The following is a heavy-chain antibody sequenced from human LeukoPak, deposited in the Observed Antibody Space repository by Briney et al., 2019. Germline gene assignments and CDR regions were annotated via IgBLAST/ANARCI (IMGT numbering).Heavy chain of an antibody. Sequence: SQTLSLTCAISGDSVSSNSGVWNWIRQSPSRGLEWLGKTYYRSKWYNDYAVSVKSRITINPDTSKNQFSLHLNSVTPEDTAEYYCARSLWGGAFDVWGQGTMVAVPS. CDR2: TYYRSKWYN. D-gene: IGHD3-16*01. V-gene: IGHV6-1*01. CDR1: GDSVSSNSGV. J-gene: IGHJ3*01. CDR3: ARSLWGGAFDV.